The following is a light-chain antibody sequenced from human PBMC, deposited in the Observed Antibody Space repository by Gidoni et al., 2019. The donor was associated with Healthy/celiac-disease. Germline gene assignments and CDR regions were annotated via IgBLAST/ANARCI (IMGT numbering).Light chain of an antibody. V-gene: IGLV3-21*03. Sequence: SYVLTQPPPVSVAPGTTARVTCGGNNIGSKSVHWYQQKPGQAPVLVVYGDSDRPSGIPERFSGSNSGNTATLTSSRVEAGDEADYYCQVWDSSSDHVVFGGGTKLTVL. J-gene: IGLJ2*01. CDR3: QVWDSSSDHVV. CDR1: NIGSKS. CDR2: GDS.